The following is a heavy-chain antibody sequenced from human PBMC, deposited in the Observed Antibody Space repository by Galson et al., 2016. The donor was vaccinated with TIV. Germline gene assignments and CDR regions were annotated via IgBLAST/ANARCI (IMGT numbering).Heavy chain of an antibody. D-gene: IGHD2-15*01. CDR3: TTEGLICLVHICYFDFLKY. CDR1: GLSFTNYT. Sequence: SLKLSCAVSGLSFTNYTIQWVRQAPSKGLEWVAAISHDGNDQYYADSVEGRFTISRDNSKTTSFLQMDSLRPDDTAVYYRTTEGLICLVHICYFDFLKYWGHGTLVTVSS. J-gene: IGHJ4*01. CDR2: ISHDGNDQ. V-gene: IGHV3-30*04.